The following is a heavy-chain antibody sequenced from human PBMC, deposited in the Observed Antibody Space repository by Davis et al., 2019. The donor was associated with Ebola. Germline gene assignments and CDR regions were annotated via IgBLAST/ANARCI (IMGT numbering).Heavy chain of an antibody. CDR1: GFTFNSFA. Sequence: GESLNIPCTASGFTFNSFAMAWVRQAPGKGLEWVSTVSAGGGRADYTESAKGRFTVSRDNSKNTLYLQMNSLRAEDTAVYYCARGILYYYYYMDVWGKGTTVTVSS. CDR2: VSAGGGRA. V-gene: IGHV3-23*01. J-gene: IGHJ6*03. CDR3: ARGILYYYYYMDV.